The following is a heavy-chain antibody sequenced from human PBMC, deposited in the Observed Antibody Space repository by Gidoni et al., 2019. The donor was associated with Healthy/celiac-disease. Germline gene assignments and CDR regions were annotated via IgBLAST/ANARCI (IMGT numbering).Heavy chain of an antibody. D-gene: IGHD6-13*01. Sequence: QVQLVQSGAEVKKPGSSVKVSCKASGGTFSSYSISWVRQAPGQGLEWMGWIIPIFGTANYAQKFQGRVTITADESTSTAYMELSSLRSEDTAVYYCARRIPIAPIAAAGRFWFDPWGQGTLVTVSS. CDR3: ARRIPIAPIAAAGRFWFDP. J-gene: IGHJ5*02. CDR2: IIPIFGTA. CDR1: GGTFSSYS. V-gene: IGHV1-69*01.